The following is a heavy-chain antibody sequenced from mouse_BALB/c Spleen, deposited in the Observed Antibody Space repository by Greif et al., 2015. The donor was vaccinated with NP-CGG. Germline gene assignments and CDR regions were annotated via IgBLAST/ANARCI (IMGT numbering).Heavy chain of an antibody. CDR3: ARDQRPVITGYYAMDY. CDR2: ISDGGSYT. D-gene: IGHD1-2*01. Sequence: EVMLVESGGGLVKPGGSLKLSCAASGFTFSDYYMYWVRQTPEKRLEWVATISDGGSYTYYPDSVKGRFTISRDNAKNNLYLQMSSLKSEDTAMYYCARDQRPVITGYYAMDYWGQGTSVTVSS. CDR1: GFTFSDYY. J-gene: IGHJ4*01. V-gene: IGHV5-4*02.